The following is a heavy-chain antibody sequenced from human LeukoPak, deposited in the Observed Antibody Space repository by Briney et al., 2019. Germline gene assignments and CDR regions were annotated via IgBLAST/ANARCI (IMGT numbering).Heavy chain of an antibody. D-gene: IGHD5-24*01. CDR2: IIPIFGTA. CDR1: GGTFSSYA. V-gene: IGHV1-69*05. J-gene: IGHJ3*02. CDR3: ARRDGYNYLDAFDI. Sequence: EASVKVSCKASGGTFSSYAIGWVRQAPGQGLEWMGGIIPIFGTANYAQKFQGRVTITTDESTSTAYMDLSSLRSEDTAVCYCARRDGYNYLDAFDIWGQGTMVTVSS.